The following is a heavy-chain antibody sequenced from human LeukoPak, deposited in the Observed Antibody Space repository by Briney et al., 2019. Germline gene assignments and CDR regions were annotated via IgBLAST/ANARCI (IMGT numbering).Heavy chain of an antibody. Sequence: GASVKVSCKASGYTFTAYYIHWVRQAPGQGLEWMGWINPNSGDTKYEQKFQGRVTMNRDTSISTAYMEVSRLIFDDTAVYYCARGGQGRTLDYWGQGTLVTVSS. V-gene: IGHV1-2*02. J-gene: IGHJ4*02. CDR1: GYTFTAYY. D-gene: IGHD1-14*01. CDR3: ARGGQGRTLDY. CDR2: INPNSGDT.